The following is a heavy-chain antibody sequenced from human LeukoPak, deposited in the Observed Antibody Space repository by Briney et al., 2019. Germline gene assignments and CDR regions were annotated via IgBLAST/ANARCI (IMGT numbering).Heavy chain of an antibody. D-gene: IGHD2-15*01. Sequence: GGSLRLSCAASGFTFSSYSMNWVRQAPGKGLEWVSSISSSSSYIYYADSVKGRLTISRDNAKNSLYLQMNSLRAEDTAVYYCARVGYCSGGSCPSAVDYWGQGTLVTVSS. CDR3: ARVGYCSGGSCPSAVDY. CDR2: ISSSSSYI. V-gene: IGHV3-21*01. J-gene: IGHJ4*02. CDR1: GFTFSSYS.